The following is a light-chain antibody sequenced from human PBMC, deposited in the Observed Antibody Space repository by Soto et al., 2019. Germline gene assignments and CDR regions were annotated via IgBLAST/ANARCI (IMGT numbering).Light chain of an antibody. J-gene: IGLJ1*01. CDR2: EVG. CDR1: SSDVGTYNY. Sequence: QSALTQPASVPGSPGQPITISCTGTSSDVGTYNYVSWHQQHPGKAPKLMIYEVGNRPSGVSNRFSGSKSGNTASLTISGLQAEDEADYYCSSFTNSRAYVFGTGTRAPS. V-gene: IGLV2-14*01. CDR3: SSFTNSRAYV.